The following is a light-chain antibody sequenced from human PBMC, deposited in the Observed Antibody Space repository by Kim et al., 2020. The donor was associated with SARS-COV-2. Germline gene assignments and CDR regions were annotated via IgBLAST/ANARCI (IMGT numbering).Light chain of an antibody. Sequence: AGGEPGWITSEGNDMGGQSVKWYRQRRGQARVMVIYYDTERPSGIPERFAGAKSATTDTLTSSRVEAGDEADYYCQVWDITSDHYVFGTGTKVTVL. CDR1: DMGGQS. J-gene: IGLJ1*01. CDR3: QVWDITSDHYV. CDR2: YDT. V-gene: IGLV3-21*04.